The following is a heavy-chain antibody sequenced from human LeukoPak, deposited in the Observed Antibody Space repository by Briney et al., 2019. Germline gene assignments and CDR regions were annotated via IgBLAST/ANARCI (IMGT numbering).Heavy chain of an antibody. D-gene: IGHD3-22*01. V-gene: IGHV5-51*01. J-gene: IGHJ4*02. Sequence: GESLKISCQASGYSFTRYWIGWVRQMPGKGLEWMGIVYPGDSDTIYSPSFQGQVTISADRSITTAYLQLNRLETSDTATYFCASGLYYDSSGFFAAFWGRGTLVTVSS. CDR3: ASGLYYDSSGFFAAF. CDR2: VYPGDSDT. CDR1: GYSFTRYW.